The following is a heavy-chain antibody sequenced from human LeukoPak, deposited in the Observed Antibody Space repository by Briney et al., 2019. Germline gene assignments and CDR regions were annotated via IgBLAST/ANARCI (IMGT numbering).Heavy chain of an antibody. D-gene: IGHD3-16*01. CDR2: IYSSGST. J-gene: IGHJ4*02. Sequence: SETLSLTCTISGASISDYCWSGIRQSPAKGRDGMGYIYSSGSTNYNPSLNSRVTISVDTSKKHFSLKLTSVTAADTAVYYCASTLITFGGLMTFYFDSWGQGTLVTVSS. V-gene: IGHV4-59*01. CDR3: ASTLITFGGLMTFYFDS. CDR1: GASISDYC.